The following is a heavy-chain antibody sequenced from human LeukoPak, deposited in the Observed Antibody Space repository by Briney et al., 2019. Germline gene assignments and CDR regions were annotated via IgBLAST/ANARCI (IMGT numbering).Heavy chain of an antibody. D-gene: IGHD5-24*01. CDR2: ISTSGST. V-gene: IGHV4-4*07. J-gene: IGHJ2*01. CDR3: ARGIWEMATIPYWYFDI. Sequence: PSETLSHTCTVSGASISNYYWSWIRQPAGKGLEWIGRISTSGSTNYNPSLKSRVTMSVDTSKNQFSLKLSSVTAADTALYYCARGIWEMATIPYWYFDIWGRGTLVTVSS. CDR1: GASISNYY.